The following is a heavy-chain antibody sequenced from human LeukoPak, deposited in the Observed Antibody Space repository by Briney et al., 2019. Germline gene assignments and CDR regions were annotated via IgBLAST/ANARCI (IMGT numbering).Heavy chain of an antibody. D-gene: IGHD3-22*01. CDR2: ISGSGGST. V-gene: IGHV3-23*01. CDR1: GFTFSSYA. CDR3: AKGPVPGGYDSSGYRD. J-gene: IGHJ4*02. Sequence: GGSLRLSCAASGFTFSSYAMSWVRQAPGKGLEGVSAISGSGGSTYYADSVKGRFTISRDNSKNTLYLQMNSLRAEDTAVYYCAKGPVPGGYDSSGYRDWGQGTLVTVSS.